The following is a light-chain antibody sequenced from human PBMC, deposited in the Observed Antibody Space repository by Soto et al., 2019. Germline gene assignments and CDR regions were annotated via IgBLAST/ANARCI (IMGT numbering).Light chain of an antibody. CDR1: QGVSSY. J-gene: IGKJ2*01. CDR2: DAS. CDR3: QQRSNWPPYT. Sequence: EIVLTQSPATLSLSPGERATLSCRASQGVSSYLAWYQQKPGQAPRLLIYDASNRATGIPARFSGSGSGTDFTLTISRLEPEDFAVYYCQQRSNWPPYTFGQGTKVDIK. V-gene: IGKV3-11*01.